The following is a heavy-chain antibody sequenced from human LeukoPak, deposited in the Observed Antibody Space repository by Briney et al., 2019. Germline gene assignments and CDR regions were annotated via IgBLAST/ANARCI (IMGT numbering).Heavy chain of an antibody. J-gene: IGHJ5*02. V-gene: IGHV3-30*03. Sequence: PGGSLRLSCAASGFTFSDFAMNWVRQAPGKGLEWVAVISYDGSNKYYADSVKGRFTISRDNSKNTLYLQMNSLRAEDTAVYYCARDVDWFDPWGQGTLVTVSS. D-gene: IGHD2-21*01. CDR1: GFTFSDFA. CDR2: ISYDGSNK. CDR3: ARDVDWFDP.